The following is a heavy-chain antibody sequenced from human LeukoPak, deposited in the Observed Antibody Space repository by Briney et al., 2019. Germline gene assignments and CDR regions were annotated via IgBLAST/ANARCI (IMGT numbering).Heavy chain of an antibody. V-gene: IGHV1-2*06. Sequence: ASVRVSCKGSVYTFTGYFMNSVRQAPGQGVEWMGRINPNNGGTNYAQNFQVRVTMTRDTSISTAYMELSSLRSEDTAVYYCARVGDDLNDAFDIWGQGTMVTVSS. CDR3: ARVGDDLNDAFDI. CDR2: INPNNGGT. D-gene: IGHD1-26*01. CDR1: VYTFTGYF. J-gene: IGHJ3*02.